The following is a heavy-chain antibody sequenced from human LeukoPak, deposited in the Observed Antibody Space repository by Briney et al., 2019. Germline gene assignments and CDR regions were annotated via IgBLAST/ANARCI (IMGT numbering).Heavy chain of an antibody. CDR3: ARSPDILTGENFDY. V-gene: IGHV1-2*02. D-gene: IGHD3-9*01. CDR2: INPNSGGT. CDR1: GFTFTSSA. Sequence: ASVKVSCKASGFTFTSSAMHWVRQAPGQGLEWMGWINPNSGGTNYAQKFYARVTMTRDTSISTAYMELSRLRSDDTAVFYCARSPDILTGENFDYWGQGTLVTVSS. J-gene: IGHJ4*02.